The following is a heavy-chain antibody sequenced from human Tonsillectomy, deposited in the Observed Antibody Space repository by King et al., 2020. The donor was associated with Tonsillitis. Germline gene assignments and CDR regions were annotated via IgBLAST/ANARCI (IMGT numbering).Heavy chain of an antibody. CDR2: IYYSGST. CDR1: GGSISSYY. Sequence: VQLQESGPGLVKPSETLSLTCTVSGGSISSYYWSWIRQPPGKGLEWIGYIYYSGSTNYNPSLKSRVTISVDTSKNQFSLKLSSVTAADTAVYYCATTVGVYYGSGSYYAGWFDPWGQGTLVTVSS. D-gene: IGHD3-10*01. V-gene: IGHV4-59*08. CDR3: ATTVGVYYGSGSYYAGWFDP. J-gene: IGHJ5*02.